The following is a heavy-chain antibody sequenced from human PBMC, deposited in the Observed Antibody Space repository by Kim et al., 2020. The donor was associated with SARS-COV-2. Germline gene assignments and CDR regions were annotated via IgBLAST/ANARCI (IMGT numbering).Heavy chain of an antibody. J-gene: IGHJ4*02. D-gene: IGHD6-13*01. CDR3: ARDQSAGYSSSWNDY. CDR1: GFTFSSYG. CDR2: ISYDGSNK. Sequence: GGSLRLSCAASGFTFSSYGMHWVRQAPGKGLEWVAVISYDGSNKYYADSVKGRFTISRDNSKNTLYLQMNSLRAEDTAVYYCARDQSAGYSSSWNDYWGREPWSPSPQ. V-gene: IGHV3-33*05.